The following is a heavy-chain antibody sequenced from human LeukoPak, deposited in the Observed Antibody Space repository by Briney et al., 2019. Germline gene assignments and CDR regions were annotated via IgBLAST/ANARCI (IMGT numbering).Heavy chain of an antibody. J-gene: IGHJ4*02. Sequence: GESLKISCKGSGYSFTSNWIGWVRRMPGKGLEWMGIIYPDDSDTRYNPSFQGQVTISADKSTSTAYLQWSSLKASDTAIYYCARSPESSGWYGVIYFDYWGQGTLVTVSS. CDR2: IYPDDSDT. CDR3: ARSPESSGWYGVIYFDY. D-gene: IGHD6-19*01. CDR1: GYSFTSNW. V-gene: IGHV5-51*01.